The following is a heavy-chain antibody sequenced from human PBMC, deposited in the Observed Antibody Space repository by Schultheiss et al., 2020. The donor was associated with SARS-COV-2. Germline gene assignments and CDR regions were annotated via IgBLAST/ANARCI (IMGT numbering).Heavy chain of an antibody. CDR3: TTDGGRFGELLTSYYFDY. CDR2: TSGIGGGI. Sequence: GESLKISCAASGFSFSRSAMNWVRQAPGKGLGWVSITSGIGGGIFNADSVKGRFTISRDNAKNTLYLQMNSLGAEDTAVYYCTTDGGRFGELLTSYYFDYWGQETPVPFSS. J-gene: IGHJ4*02. D-gene: IGHD3-10*01. CDR1: GFSFSRSA. V-gene: IGHV3-23*01.